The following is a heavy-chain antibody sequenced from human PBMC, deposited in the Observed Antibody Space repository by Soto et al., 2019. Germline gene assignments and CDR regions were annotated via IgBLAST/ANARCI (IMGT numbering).Heavy chain of an antibody. CDR3: ARDSGEWPGGKVYSCFDL. D-gene: IGHD2-15*01. CDR2: IWSDGSRI. J-gene: IGHJ4*02. Sequence: QGLLVESGGALVQPGTSLRLACAASGFTFRSYGMQWVRQAPGKGLEWVAVIWSDGSRIYYADSVEGRATISRDNSDNTVKLQMDRLRVEHTALYICARDSGEWPGGKVYSCFDLWGRGSLVIVST. V-gene: IGHV3-33*01. CDR1: GFTFRSYG.